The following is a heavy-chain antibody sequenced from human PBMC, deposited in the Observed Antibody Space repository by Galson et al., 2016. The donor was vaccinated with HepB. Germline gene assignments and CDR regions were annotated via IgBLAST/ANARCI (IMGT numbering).Heavy chain of an antibody. V-gene: IGHV1-24*01. CDR1: GYTLSKLS. CDR2: LDPEAGER. D-gene: IGHD3-3*01. CDR3: AKEVTIFGVVYYMDV. J-gene: IGHJ6*03. Sequence: SVKVSCKVSGYTLSKLSMHWIRQAPGKGLEWMGGLDPEAGERIYAEKFRGRVTMTEDSSTDTAYMELNSLRAEDTAVYYCAKEVTIFGVVYYMDVWGKGTTVTVSS.